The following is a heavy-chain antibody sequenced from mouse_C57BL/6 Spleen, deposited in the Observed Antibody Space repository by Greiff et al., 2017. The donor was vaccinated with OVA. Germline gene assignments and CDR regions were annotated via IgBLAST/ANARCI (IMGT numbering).Heavy chain of an antibody. CDR3: AISHFYGSSYRWYFDV. CDR2: IRNKANGYTT. J-gene: IGHJ1*03. D-gene: IGHD1-1*01. CDR1: GFTFTDYY. Sequence: EVMLVESGGGLVQPGGSLSLSCAASGFTFTDYYMSWVRQPPGKALEWLGFIRNKANGYTTEYSASVKGRFTISRDTSQSVLYLQMNALRAEDSATYYGAISHFYGSSYRWYFDVWGTGTTVTVSS. V-gene: IGHV7-3*01.